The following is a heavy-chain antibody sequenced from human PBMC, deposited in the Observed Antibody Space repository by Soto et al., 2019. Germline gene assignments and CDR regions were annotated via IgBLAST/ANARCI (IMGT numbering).Heavy chain of an antibody. CDR2: IWYDGSNK. V-gene: IGHV3-33*01. CDR1: GFTFSSYG. Sequence: GGSLRLSCAASGFTFSSYGMHWVRQAPGKGLEWVAVIWYDGSNKYYADSVKGRFTISRDNSKNTLYLQMNSLRAEDTAVYYCARDPLRYYDFWSGYATRDYYGMDVWGQGTTVTVSS. J-gene: IGHJ6*02. CDR3: ARDPLRYYDFWSGYATRDYYGMDV. D-gene: IGHD3-3*01.